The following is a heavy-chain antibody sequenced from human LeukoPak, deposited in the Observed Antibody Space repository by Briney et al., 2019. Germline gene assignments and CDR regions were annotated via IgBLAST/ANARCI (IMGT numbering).Heavy chain of an antibody. J-gene: IGHJ4*02. CDR2: ISSSSSYI. V-gene: IGHV3-21*01. Sequence: GGSLRLSCAASGFTFSSYSMNWVRQAPGKGLEWVSSISSSSSYIYYADSVKGRFTISRDNAKNSLYLQMNSLRAEDTAVYYCARTGIGIDATDYWGQGTLVTVSS. D-gene: IGHD1-26*01. CDR3: ARTGIGIDATDY. CDR1: GFTFSSYS.